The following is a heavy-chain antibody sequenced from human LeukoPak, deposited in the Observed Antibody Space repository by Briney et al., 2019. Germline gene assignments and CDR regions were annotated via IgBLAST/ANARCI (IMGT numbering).Heavy chain of an antibody. D-gene: IGHD6-13*01. CDR3: ARATSGIAAAGQLYFDY. CDR2: IYYSGST. V-gene: IGHV4-59*01. J-gene: IGHJ4*02. CDR1: GGSISSYY. Sequence: NPSETLSLTCTVSGGSISSYYWSWIRQPLGKGLEWIGYIYYSGSTNYNPSLKSRVTISVDTSKNQFSLKLSSVTAADTAVYYCARATSGIAAAGQLYFDYWGQGTLVTVSS.